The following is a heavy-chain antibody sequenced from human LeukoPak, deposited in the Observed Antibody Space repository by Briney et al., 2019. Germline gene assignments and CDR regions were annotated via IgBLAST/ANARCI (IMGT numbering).Heavy chain of an antibody. CDR2: IIPICGTA. J-gene: IGHJ4*02. CDR1: GGTFSSYA. CDR3: AREDTAMGYSGIDY. D-gene: IGHD5-18*01. V-gene: IGHV1-69*06. Sequence: AASVTVSCKASGGTFSSYAISWVRQAPGQGLEWMGGIIPICGTANYAQKFQGRVTITADKSTSTAYMELSSLRSEDTAVYYCAREDTAMGYSGIDYWGQGTLVTVS.